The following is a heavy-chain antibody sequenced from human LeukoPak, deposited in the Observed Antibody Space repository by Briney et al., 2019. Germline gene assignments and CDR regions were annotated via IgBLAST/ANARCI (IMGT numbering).Heavy chain of an antibody. J-gene: IGHJ6*02. V-gene: IGHV4-4*07. CDR1: GGSISSYY. Sequence: NPSGTLSLTCTVSGGSISSYYWSWIRQPAGKGLEWIGRIYTSGSTNYNPSLKSRVTMSVDTSKNQFSLKLSSVTAADTAVYYCARVVVGQTYYYYYYGMDVWGQGTTVTVSS. CDR2: IYTSGST. CDR3: ARVVVGQTYYYYYYGMDV. D-gene: IGHD2-15*01.